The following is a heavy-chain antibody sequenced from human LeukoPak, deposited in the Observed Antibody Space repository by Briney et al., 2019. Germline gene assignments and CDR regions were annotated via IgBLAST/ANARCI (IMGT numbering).Heavy chain of an antibody. D-gene: IGHD4-17*01. Sequence: GGSLRLSCAASGFTFSSYSMNWVRQAPGKGLEWVSSISSSSSYIYYADSVKGRFTISRDNAKNSLYLQMNSLRAEDTAVYYCARGTTKLGDYYYYYMDVWGKGTTVTVSS. CDR2: ISSSSSYI. V-gene: IGHV3-21*01. CDR3: ARGTTKLGDYYYYYMDV. CDR1: GFTFSSYS. J-gene: IGHJ6*03.